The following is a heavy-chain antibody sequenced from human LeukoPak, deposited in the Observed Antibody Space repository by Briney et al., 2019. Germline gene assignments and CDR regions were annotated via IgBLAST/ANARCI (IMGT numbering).Heavy chain of an antibody. D-gene: IGHD5-18*01. Sequence: PGGSLRLSCAASGFTFSSYAMSWVRQAPGKGLEWVANIKQDGSEKYYVDSVKGRFTISRDNAKNSLYLQMNSLRAEDTAVYYCARDFQQLWLMHDAFDIWGQGTMVTVSS. CDR1: GFTFSSYA. CDR3: ARDFQQLWLMHDAFDI. V-gene: IGHV3-7*01. J-gene: IGHJ3*02. CDR2: IKQDGSEK.